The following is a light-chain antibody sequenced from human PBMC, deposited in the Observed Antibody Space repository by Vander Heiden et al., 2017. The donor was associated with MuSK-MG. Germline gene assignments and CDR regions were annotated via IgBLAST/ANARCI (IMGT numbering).Light chain of an antibody. J-gene: IGKJ5*01. V-gene: IGKV3-11*01. CDR1: QSVSSY. Sequence: EIVLTQSPATLSLSPGERATLSCRASQSVSSYLAWYQQKPGQAPRLLIYDASNRATGIPARLSGSGSGTDFTLTISSREPEDFAVYYWQQRSNWPITFGKGTRLEIK. CDR3: QQRSNWPIT. CDR2: DAS.